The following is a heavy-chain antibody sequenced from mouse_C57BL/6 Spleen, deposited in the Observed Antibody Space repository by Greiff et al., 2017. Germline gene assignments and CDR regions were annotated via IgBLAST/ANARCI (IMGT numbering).Heavy chain of an antibody. Sequence: DVQLVESGGGLVRPKGSLKLSCAASGFSFNTYAMNWVRQAPGQGLEWVARIRSKSSNYATYYADSVKDRFTISRDDAECMIYLQMNNLKTEDTALYYCVRQDCDRTDWGQGALVTVAA. CDR3: VRQDCDRTD. J-gene: IGHJ3*01. CDR1: GFSFNTYA. CDR2: IRSKSSNYAT. V-gene: IGHV10-1*01.